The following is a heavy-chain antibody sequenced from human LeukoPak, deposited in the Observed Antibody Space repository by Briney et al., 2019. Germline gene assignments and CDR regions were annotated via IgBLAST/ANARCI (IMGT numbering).Heavy chain of an antibody. V-gene: IGHV1-18*04. CDR2: ISAYNGNT. CDR1: GYTFTSYG. J-gene: IGHJ5*02. Sequence: ASAKVSCKASGYTFTSYGISWVRQAPGQGLEGMGWISAYNGNTNYAQKLQGRVTMTTDTSTSTAYMELRSLRSDDTAVYYCARGGYYYGSGIYPFDPWGQGTLVTVSS. CDR3: ARGGYYYGSGIYPFDP. D-gene: IGHD3-10*01.